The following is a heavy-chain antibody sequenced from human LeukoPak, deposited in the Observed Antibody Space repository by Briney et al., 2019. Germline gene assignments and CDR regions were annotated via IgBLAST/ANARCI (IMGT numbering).Heavy chain of an antibody. Sequence: GGSLRLSCVPSGITFSNSALSWVRQAPGKGLEWVSTITKSGDQTHYADSVRGLFTISRDIFKNTLYLQMNSLRAEDTAVYYCAKGGGYDILTGYHDAFDIWGQGTMVTVSS. V-gene: IGHV3-23*01. D-gene: IGHD3-9*01. CDR2: ITKSGDQT. J-gene: IGHJ3*02. CDR1: GITFSNSA. CDR3: AKGGGYDILTGYHDAFDI.